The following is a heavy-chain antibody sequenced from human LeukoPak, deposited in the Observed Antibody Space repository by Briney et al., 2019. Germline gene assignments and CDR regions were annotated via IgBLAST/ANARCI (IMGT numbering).Heavy chain of an antibody. CDR2: ISSSSSYI. V-gene: IGHV3-21*01. CDR3: ARAPYYDFWSGYSGGYFDY. CDR1: GFTFSSYS. Sequence: GGSLRLSCAASGFTFSSYSMNWVRQAPGKGLEWVSSISSSSSYIYYADSVKGRFTISRDNAKNSLYLQMNSLRAEDTAVYYCARAPYYDFWSGYSGGYFDYWGQGTLVTVSS. D-gene: IGHD3-3*01. J-gene: IGHJ4*02.